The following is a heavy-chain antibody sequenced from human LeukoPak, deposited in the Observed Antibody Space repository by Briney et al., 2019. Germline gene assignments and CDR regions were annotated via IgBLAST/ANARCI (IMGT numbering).Heavy chain of an antibody. CDR3: AKDRDDYGNDC. J-gene: IGHJ4*02. CDR2: VRSGGSK. V-gene: IGHV3-30*02. CDR1: GFTFSSYS. Sequence: PGGSLRLSCAASGFTFSSYSMNWVRQAPGKGLEWVAVVRSGGSKHYADSVKGRFTISRDNSKNTLWLEMNNLRTDDTAVYYCAKDRDDYGNDCWGQGVLVTVST. D-gene: IGHD4-17*01.